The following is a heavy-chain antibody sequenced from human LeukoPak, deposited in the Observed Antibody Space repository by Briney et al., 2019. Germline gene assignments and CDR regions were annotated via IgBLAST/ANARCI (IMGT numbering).Heavy chain of an antibody. V-gene: IGHV3-48*03. Sequence: GGSLRLSCAASGFTFSSYEMNWVRQAPGKGLEWVSYISSSGSTIYYADSVKGRFAISGDNAKNSLYLQMNSLRAEDTAVYYCAELGITMIGGAWGKGTTVTISS. CDR2: ISSSGSTI. CDR1: GFTFSSYE. D-gene: IGHD3-10*02. J-gene: IGHJ6*04. CDR3: AELGITMIGGA.